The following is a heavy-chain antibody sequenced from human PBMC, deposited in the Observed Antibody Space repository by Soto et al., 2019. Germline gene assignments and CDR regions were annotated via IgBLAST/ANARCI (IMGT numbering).Heavy chain of an antibody. D-gene: IGHD1-1*01. CDR1: GDSMGSGGRS. V-gene: IGHV4-31*03. Sequence: QVQLQESGPGLVKPSQTLSLTCTVSGDSMGSGGRSYNWIRLLPGKCLEWIGYIYYSGATHYNPSLGGRVSISIDTSNNQFSVRLISVTAADTSLYFCARDKDLEPTVCGYWGQGTQVTVAS. CDR2: IYYSGAT. CDR3: ARDKDLEPTVCGY. J-gene: IGHJ4*02.